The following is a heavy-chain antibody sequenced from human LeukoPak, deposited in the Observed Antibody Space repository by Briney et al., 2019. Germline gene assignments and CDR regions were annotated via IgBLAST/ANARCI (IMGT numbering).Heavy chain of an antibody. Sequence: GGSLRLSCAASGFAFSSYSMNWVRQAPGKGLEWVSSISSSSSYIYYADSVKGRFTISRDNAKNSLYLQMNSLRAEDTAVYYCARDEVLVGPRYYYMDVWGKGTTVTVSS. CDR3: ARDEVLVGPRYYYMDV. CDR2: ISSSSSYI. J-gene: IGHJ6*03. CDR1: GFAFSSYS. D-gene: IGHD2-15*01. V-gene: IGHV3-21*01.